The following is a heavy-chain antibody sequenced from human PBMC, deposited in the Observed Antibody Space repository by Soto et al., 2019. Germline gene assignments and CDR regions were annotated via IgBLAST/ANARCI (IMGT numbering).Heavy chain of an antibody. CDR1: GCSLRGDY. D-gene: IGHD2-21*02. CDR3: ARDLWGYCGTDCYPLDV. V-gene: IGHV4-59*01. CDR2: MYNTGST. J-gene: IGHJ6*02. Sequence: SGTPFPTCNVSGCSLRGDYLGWVRPPPGEGLEWIGYMYNTGSTVYNPPFKSRVTISVDTSKNQFSLKLNSVTAADTAVYYCARDLWGYCGTDCYPLDVWGQGTTVTVSS.